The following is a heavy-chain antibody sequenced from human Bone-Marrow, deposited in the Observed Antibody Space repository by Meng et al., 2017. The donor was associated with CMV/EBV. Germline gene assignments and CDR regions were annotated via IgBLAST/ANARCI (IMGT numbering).Heavy chain of an antibody. J-gene: IGHJ5*02. Sequence: ASVKVSCKASGYTFTSYGISWVRQAPGQGLEWMGWISAYNGNTNYAQKLQGRVTMTRDTSISTAYMELSRLRSDDTAVYYCARFSALRFLEWSPAWFDPWGQGTLVTVSS. CDR1: GYTFTSYG. CDR2: ISAYNGNT. V-gene: IGHV1-18*01. CDR3: ARFSALRFLEWSPAWFDP. D-gene: IGHD3-3*01.